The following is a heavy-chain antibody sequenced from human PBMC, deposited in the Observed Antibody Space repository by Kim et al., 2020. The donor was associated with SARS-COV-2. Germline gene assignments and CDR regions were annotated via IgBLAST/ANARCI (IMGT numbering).Heavy chain of an antibody. D-gene: IGHD5-12*01. J-gene: IGHJ4*02. Sequence: GGSLRLSCAASGFTFSSYSMNWVRQAPGKGLEWVSSISSSSSYIYYADSVKGRFTISRDNAKNSLYLQMNSLRAEDTAVYYCAREGGDSGYDPKFDYWGQGTLVTVSS. V-gene: IGHV3-21*01. CDR2: ISSSSSYI. CDR3: AREGGDSGYDPKFDY. CDR1: GFTFSSYS.